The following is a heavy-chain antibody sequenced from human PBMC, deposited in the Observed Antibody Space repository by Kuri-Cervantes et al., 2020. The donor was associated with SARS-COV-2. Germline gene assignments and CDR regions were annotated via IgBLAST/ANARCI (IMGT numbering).Heavy chain of an antibody. D-gene: IGHD2-2*02. CDR1: GFTFSSYG. Sequence: GGSLRLSCAASGFTFSSYGMHWVRQATGKGLEWVSAIGTAGDTYYPGSVKGRFTISRENAKNSLYLQMNSLRAEDTAVYYCARGVYCSSTSCYKGYFQHWGQGTLVTVSS. CDR2: IGTAGDT. J-gene: IGHJ1*01. CDR3: ARGVYCSSTSCYKGYFQH. V-gene: IGHV3-13*01.